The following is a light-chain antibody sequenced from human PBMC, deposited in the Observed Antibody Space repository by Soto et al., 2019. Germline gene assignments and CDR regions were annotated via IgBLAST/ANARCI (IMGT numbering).Light chain of an antibody. Sequence: QSVLTQPPSVSGAPGQRVTISCTGGSSNIGSGCDVHWYQQLPGTAPKLLIYGNTNRPSGVPDRFSASTSATSASLAITGLQAEDEGDYYSQSYDNRLSGYVFGTGTKLTVL. CDR2: GNT. J-gene: IGLJ1*01. CDR3: QSYDNRLSGYV. CDR1: SSNIGSGCD. V-gene: IGLV1-40*01.